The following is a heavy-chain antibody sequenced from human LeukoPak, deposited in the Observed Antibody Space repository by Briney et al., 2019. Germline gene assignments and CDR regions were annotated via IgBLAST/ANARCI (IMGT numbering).Heavy chain of an antibody. CDR3: ARDCSSGCSFDY. CDR1: GFTFSNYN. V-gene: IGHV3-21*01. CDR2: ITSDGRYK. D-gene: IGHD6-19*01. J-gene: IGHJ4*02. Sequence: GGSLRLSCAASGFTFSNYNMNWVRQAPGKRLEWVSSITSDGRYKYYVDSVRGRFTISRDNDKNSLFLQADSLRAEDTAVYYCARDCSSGCSFDYWGQGTLVTVSS.